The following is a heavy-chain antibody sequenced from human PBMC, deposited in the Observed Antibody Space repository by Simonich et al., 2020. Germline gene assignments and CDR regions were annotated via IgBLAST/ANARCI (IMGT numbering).Heavy chain of an antibody. CDR1: GYTFTVYY. CDR2: SNPNSGGT. J-gene: IGHJ4*02. D-gene: IGHD3-10*01. CDR3: ASASYGSGSYYYY. V-gene: IGHV1-2*02. Sequence: QVQLVQSGAEVKKPGASVKVSCKASGYTFTVYYMHWVRQAPGQGLEWMGWSNPNSGGTNDAQKFQGRVTMTRDTSISTAYMELSRLRSDDTAVYYCASASYGSGSYYYYWGQGTLVTVSS.